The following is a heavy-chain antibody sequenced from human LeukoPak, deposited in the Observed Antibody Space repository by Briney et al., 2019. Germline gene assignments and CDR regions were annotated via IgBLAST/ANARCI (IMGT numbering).Heavy chain of an antibody. J-gene: IGHJ4*02. CDR3: ARGGGYNFFDY. CDR1: GFSVTNNY. Sequence: GGSLRLSCAVSGFSVTNNYMSWVRQAPGKGLEWVSVFYVGGATYYADSVKGRFTISRDNSENTLYLQMKSLRAEDTAVYYCARGGGYNFFDYWGQGTLVTVSS. CDR2: FYVGGAT. D-gene: IGHD5-24*01. V-gene: IGHV3-53*01.